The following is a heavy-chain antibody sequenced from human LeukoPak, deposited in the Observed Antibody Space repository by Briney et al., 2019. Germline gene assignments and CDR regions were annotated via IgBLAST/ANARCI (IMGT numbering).Heavy chain of an antibody. Sequence: GGSLRLSCAASRFTFSSYWMQWVRQAPGKGLVWVSRISKEGSVTTYADSVKGRFTISRDNARNTLYLQMNSLGAEDTAVYYCARDGTWPGPACDYWGQGTLVTVSS. D-gene: IGHD1-26*01. J-gene: IGHJ4*02. CDR1: RFTFSSYW. CDR3: ARDGTWPGPACDY. V-gene: IGHV3-74*03. CDR2: ISKEGSVT.